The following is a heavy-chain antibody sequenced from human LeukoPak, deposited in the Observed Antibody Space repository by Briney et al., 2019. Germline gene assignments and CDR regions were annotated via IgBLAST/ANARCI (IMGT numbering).Heavy chain of an antibody. V-gene: IGHV3-7*04. D-gene: IGHD1-14*01. CDR1: GFTFSNYW. Sequence: GGSLRLSCAASGFTFSNYWMSWVRQAPGKGLEWVANIKEYGSEKYYVDSVKGRFTISRDNTKSSLYLEMNSLRVEDTAVYYCARARIDYWGQGTLVTVSS. J-gene: IGHJ4*02. CDR2: IKEYGSEK. CDR3: ARARIDY.